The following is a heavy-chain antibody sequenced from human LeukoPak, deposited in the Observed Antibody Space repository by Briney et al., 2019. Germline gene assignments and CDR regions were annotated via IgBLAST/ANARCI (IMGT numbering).Heavy chain of an antibody. V-gene: IGHV1-69*13. D-gene: IGHD3-22*01. CDR2: IIPIFGTA. CDR1: GGTFSSYA. Sequence: SVKVSCKASGGTFSSYAISWVRQAPGQGLEWMGGIIPIFGTANYAQKFQGRVTITADESTSTAYMELSSLRSEDTAVYYCASWYYDSSGIDYWGQGTLVTVSS. CDR3: ASWYYDSSGIDY. J-gene: IGHJ4*02.